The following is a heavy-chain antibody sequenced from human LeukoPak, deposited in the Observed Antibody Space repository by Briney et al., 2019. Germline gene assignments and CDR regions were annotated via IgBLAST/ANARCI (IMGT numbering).Heavy chain of an antibody. Sequence: GGSLRLSCAASGFTVSSKYMSWVRQAPGKGLEWVSIIYSGGSIYYADSVKGRFTISRDNSKNTLYLQMNSLRAEDTAVYYCARDPDGSGHYEYWGQGTLVTVSS. CDR1: GFTVSSKY. D-gene: IGHD3-22*01. CDR2: IYSGGSI. CDR3: ARDPDGSGHYEY. J-gene: IGHJ4*02. V-gene: IGHV3-66*01.